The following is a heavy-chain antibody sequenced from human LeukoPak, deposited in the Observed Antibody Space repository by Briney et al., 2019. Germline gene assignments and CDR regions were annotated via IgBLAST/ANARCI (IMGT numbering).Heavy chain of an antibody. CDR1: GGSFSGYY. V-gene: IGHV4-34*01. Sequence: SETLSLTCAVYGGSFSGYYWSWIRQPPGKGLEWIGEINHSGSTNYNPSLKSRVTISVDTSKNQFSLKLSSVTAADTAVYYCARGKRDDYYYYYMDVWGKGTTVTVSS. CDR3: ARGKRDDYYYYYMDV. CDR2: INHSGST. J-gene: IGHJ6*03.